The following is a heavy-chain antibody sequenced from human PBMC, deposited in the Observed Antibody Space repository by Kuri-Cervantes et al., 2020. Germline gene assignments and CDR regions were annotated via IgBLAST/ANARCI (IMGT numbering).Heavy chain of an antibody. CDR2: INSDGSST. CDR3: VRPYTAVVNWFDP. V-gene: IGHV3-74*01. J-gene: IGHJ5*02. Sequence: GGSLRLSCAASGFTFSSYWMHWVRQAPGEGLVWVSRINSDGSSTTYADSVKGRFTISRDNAKNTLYLQMNSLRVEDTAVYYCVRPYTAVVNWFDPWGQGTLVTVSS. D-gene: IGHD5-18*01. CDR1: GFTFSSYW.